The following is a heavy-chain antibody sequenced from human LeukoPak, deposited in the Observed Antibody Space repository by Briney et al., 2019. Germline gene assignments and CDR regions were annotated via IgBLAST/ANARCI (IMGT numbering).Heavy chain of an antibody. D-gene: IGHD6-13*01. Sequence: SVKVSCKASGGTFSSYVISWVRQAPGQGLEWMGRIIPILGIANYAQKFQGRVTITADKSTSTAYIELSSLRSEDTAVYYCATVDKSSWYAYWGQGTLVTVSS. CDR2: IIPILGIA. CDR1: GGTFSSYV. CDR3: ATVDKSSWYAY. J-gene: IGHJ4*02. V-gene: IGHV1-69*04.